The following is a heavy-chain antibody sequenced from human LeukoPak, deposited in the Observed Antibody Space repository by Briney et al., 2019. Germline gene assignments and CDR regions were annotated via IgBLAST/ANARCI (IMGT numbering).Heavy chain of an antibody. CDR2: LYTGGSA. CDR1: GVSISSSNSY. J-gene: IGHJ5*02. D-gene: IGHD3-22*01. Sequence: PSETLSLTCTVSGVSISSSNSYWGWIRQPPGKGLEWISVLYTGGSAYYADSVKGRFTISRDNYKNILFLQMSYLTAEDTAVYYCARDRPFTYESSGYEVGWFDPWGQGTLVTVSS. CDR3: ARDRPFTYESSGYEVGWFDP. V-gene: IGHV3-53*01.